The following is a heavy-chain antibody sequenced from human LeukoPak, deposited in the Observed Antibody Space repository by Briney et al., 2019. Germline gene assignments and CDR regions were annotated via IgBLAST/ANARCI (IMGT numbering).Heavy chain of an antibody. J-gene: IGHJ4*02. V-gene: IGHV3-30*18. D-gene: IGHD6-13*01. CDR1: GFTFSSYG. Sequence: GGSLRLSCEASGFTFSSYGMHWVRQAPGKGLEWVAVVSSDRSKKEYADSVRGRFTISRDNAKNTLFLQMNSLRADDTAVYYCAKGGVSDSGSWYGDYFDYWGQGTLVTVSS. CDR2: VSSDRSKK. CDR3: AKGGVSDSGSWYGDYFDY.